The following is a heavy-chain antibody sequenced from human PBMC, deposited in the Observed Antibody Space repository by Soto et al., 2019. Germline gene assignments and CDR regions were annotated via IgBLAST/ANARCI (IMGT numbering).Heavy chain of an antibody. J-gene: IGHJ4*02. V-gene: IGHV3-30-3*01. CDR1: GFTFSSYA. Sequence: GGSLRLSCAASGFTFSSYAMHWVRQAPGKGLEWVAVISYDGSNKYYADSVKGRFTISRDNSKNTLYLQMSSLRVEDTAVYYCARGERGSVWYVPYFDSWGQGTLVTVSS. D-gene: IGHD6-19*01. CDR2: ISYDGSNK. CDR3: ARGERGSVWYVPYFDS.